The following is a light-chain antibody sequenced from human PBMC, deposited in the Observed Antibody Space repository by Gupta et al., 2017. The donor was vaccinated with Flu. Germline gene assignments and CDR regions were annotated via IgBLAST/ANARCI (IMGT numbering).Light chain of an antibody. J-gene: IGLJ1*01. V-gene: IGLV5-37*01. CDR2: HYSDSDK. Sequence: HPVLTQPPSSSASPGEFARLTCTLPSDINVGSYNIYWYQQKPRRPPRYLLYHYSDSDKGQGTGVPSRFSGSKDASANTGIVLIAGLQAEDEGDYYYMIGQKGGVFGTGTKVTVL. CDR1: SDINVGSYN. CDR3: MIGQKGGV.